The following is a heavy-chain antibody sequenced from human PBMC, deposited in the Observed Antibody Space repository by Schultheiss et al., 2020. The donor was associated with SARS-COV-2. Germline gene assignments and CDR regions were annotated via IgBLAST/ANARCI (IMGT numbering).Heavy chain of an antibody. CDR1: GFTFSSYG. Sequence: GESLKISCAASGFTFSSYGMHWVRQAPGKGLEWVAVISYDGSNKYYADSVKGRFTISRDNSKNTLYLQMNSLRTEDTAVYYCANTRGDSGYDRYYGMDVWGQGTTVTVSS. CDR3: ANTRGDSGYDRYYGMDV. D-gene: IGHD5-12*01. CDR2: ISYDGSNK. J-gene: IGHJ6*02. V-gene: IGHV3-30*18.